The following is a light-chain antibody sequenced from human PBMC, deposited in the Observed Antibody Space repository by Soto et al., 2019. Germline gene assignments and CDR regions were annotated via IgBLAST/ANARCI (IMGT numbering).Light chain of an antibody. Sequence: QSVLTQPASVSGSPGQSITISCTGTSSDVGLYNYVSWYQQHPGKAPKLMIYDVTNRPSGVSNRFSGSKSDNTASLTISGLQAEDEADYYCSSYTSSTTYEFGTGTKVTVL. V-gene: IGLV2-14*01. CDR1: SSDVGLYNY. CDR3: SSYTSSTTYE. CDR2: DVT. J-gene: IGLJ1*01.